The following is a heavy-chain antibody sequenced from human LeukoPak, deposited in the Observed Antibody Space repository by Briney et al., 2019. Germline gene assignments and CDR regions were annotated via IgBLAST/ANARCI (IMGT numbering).Heavy chain of an antibody. D-gene: IGHD2-2*01. CDR3: VRAPRYCSGISCYFDAFDI. Sequence: PSETLSLTCTVSGGSISSSSYYWGWIRQPPGKGLEWIGSISYSGNTYYNPSLKSRVTISVDTSKNQFSLKLSSVTAADTAVYYCVRAPRYCSGISCYFDAFDIWGQGTMVTVSS. V-gene: IGHV4-39*01. CDR1: GGSISSSSYY. J-gene: IGHJ3*02. CDR2: ISYSGNT.